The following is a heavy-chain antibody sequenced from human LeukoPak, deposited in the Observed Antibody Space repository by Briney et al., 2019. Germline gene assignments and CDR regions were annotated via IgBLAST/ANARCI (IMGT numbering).Heavy chain of an antibody. V-gene: IGHV4-30-4*07. D-gene: IGHD4-17*01. CDR1: GGSISSGGYS. CDR3: ATVTTLWSLGY. CDR2: ISYSGST. J-gene: IGHJ4*02. Sequence: SETLSLTCTVSGGSISSGGYSWSWIRQPPGKGLEWIGYISYSGSTYYNPSLKSRVTMSLDTSKNQFSLKLSSVTAADTAVYYCATVTTLWSLGYWGQGTLVTVSS.